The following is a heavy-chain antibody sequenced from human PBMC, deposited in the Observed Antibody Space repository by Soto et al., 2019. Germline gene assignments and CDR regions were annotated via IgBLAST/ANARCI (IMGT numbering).Heavy chain of an antibody. CDR1: CGSISNYY. V-gene: IGHV4-59*01. CDR3: ARDPGGRFDS. D-gene: IGHD1-26*01. J-gene: IGHJ4*02. CDR2: IYYSGST. Sequence: PSETLSLTCTVSCGSISNYYWSWIRQPPGGGLEWIGYIYYSGSTNYNPALKSRLTISVGTSRKEFSLRLTSVTAADSAVYYCARDPGGRFDSWGQGTLVTVSS.